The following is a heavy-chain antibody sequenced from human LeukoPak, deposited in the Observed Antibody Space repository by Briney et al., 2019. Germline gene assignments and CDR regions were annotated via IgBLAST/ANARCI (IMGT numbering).Heavy chain of an antibody. Sequence: GGSLRLSCAASGFTFGDYYMSWIRQAPGKGLEWISSISGSSDYTPYADFLKGRVTISRDNAKNSLYLQLNSLSVEDTAVYYCARDGFSSGWFNWGQGTMVTVSS. CDR1: GFTFGDYY. CDR3: ARDGFSSGWFN. CDR2: ISGSSDYT. J-gene: IGHJ3*01. V-gene: IGHV3-11*06. D-gene: IGHD6-19*01.